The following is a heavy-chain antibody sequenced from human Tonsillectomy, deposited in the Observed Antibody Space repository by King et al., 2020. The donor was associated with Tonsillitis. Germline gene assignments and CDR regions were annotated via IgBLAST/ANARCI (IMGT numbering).Heavy chain of an antibody. CDR3: ARGGMVRVVIINDY. Sequence: VQLVESGGGVVQPGRSLRLSCAASGFTFSSYALHWVRQAPGKGLEWVTIISYDGSNKYYADSVKGRFTISRDNSKNTLYLQMNSLRAEDTAVYYCARGGMVRVVIINDYWGQGTLVTVSS. D-gene: IGHD3-10*01. CDR1: GFTFSSYA. V-gene: IGHV3-30-3*01. J-gene: IGHJ4*02. CDR2: ISYDGSNK.